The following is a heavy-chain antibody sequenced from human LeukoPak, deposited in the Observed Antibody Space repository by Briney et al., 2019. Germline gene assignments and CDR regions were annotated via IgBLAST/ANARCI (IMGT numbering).Heavy chain of an antibody. J-gene: IGHJ6*03. D-gene: IGHD3-10*01. CDR3: AKDPGLLWFGELSVYMDV. V-gene: IGHV3-23*01. Sequence: PGGSLRLSCAASGFTFSSYAMSWVRQAPGKGLEWVSAISGSGGSTYYADSVKGRFTISRDNSKNTLYLQMNSLRAEDTAVYYCAKDPGLLWFGELSVYMDVWGKGTTVTVSS. CDR1: GFTFSSYA. CDR2: ISGSGGST.